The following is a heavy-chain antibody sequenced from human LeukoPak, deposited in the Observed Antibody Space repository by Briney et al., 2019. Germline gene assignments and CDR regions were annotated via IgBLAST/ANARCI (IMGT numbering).Heavy chain of an antibody. CDR1: GLTFSNYW. D-gene: IGHD1-26*01. CDR3: AFGSGNYYNALDI. CDR2: ISNDGTST. V-gene: IGHV3-74*01. Sequence: GGSLRLSCAVSGLTFSNYWMHWVCQAPGKGLVWVSRISNDGTSTSYADSVKGRFTISRDNTKNTLFLQMSNLRAEDTSVYYCAFGSGNYYNALDIWGQGTMVTVS. J-gene: IGHJ3*02.